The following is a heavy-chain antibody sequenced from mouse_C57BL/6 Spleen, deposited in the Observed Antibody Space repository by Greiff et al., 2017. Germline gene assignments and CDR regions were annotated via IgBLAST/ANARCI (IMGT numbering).Heavy chain of an antibody. CDR3: AQTAQATFAMDY. CDR1: GYAFSSYW. CDR2: IYPGDGDT. Sequence: VQLQQSGASVKISCKASGYAFSSYWMNWVKQRPGKGLEWIGQIYPGDGDTNYNGKFKGKATLTADKSSSTAYMQLSSLTSEDSAVYFCAQTAQATFAMDYWGQGTSVTVSS. V-gene: IGHV1-80*01. D-gene: IGHD3-2*02. J-gene: IGHJ4*01.